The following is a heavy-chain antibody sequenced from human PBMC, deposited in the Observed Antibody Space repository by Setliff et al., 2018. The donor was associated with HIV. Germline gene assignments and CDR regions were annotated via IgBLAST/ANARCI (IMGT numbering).Heavy chain of an antibody. CDR2: IIATVGAT. V-gene: IGHV1-69*05. D-gene: IGHD3-10*01. CDR1: EYTFIDYF. Sequence: SVKVSCKAFEYTFIDYFIHWVRQAPGQGLEWMGWIIATVGATSYSQNFQDRFTVTTDESTGTTYMELSSLKDDDTAIYYCARPAPLLGTSPANNAFDIWGQGTTVTVSS. CDR3: ARPAPLLGTSPANNAFDI. J-gene: IGHJ3*02.